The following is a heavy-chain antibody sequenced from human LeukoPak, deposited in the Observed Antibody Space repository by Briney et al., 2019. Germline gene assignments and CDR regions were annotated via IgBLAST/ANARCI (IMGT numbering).Heavy chain of an antibody. CDR1: GFTLSSYA. J-gene: IGHJ4*02. Sequence: PGGSLRLSCAASGFTLSSYAMHWVRQAPGKGPEWVAVMSYDGSNKYYADSVKGRFTISRDTSKNTLYLHMNSLRADDTAMYYCVRDRCSSCHYFDCWGQGTLVTVSS. V-gene: IGHV3-30-3*01. CDR3: VRDRCSSCHYFDC. CDR2: MSYDGSNK. D-gene: IGHD2-2*01.